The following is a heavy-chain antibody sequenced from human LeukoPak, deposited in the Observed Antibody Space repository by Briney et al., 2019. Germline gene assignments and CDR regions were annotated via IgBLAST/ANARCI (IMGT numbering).Heavy chain of an antibody. V-gene: IGHV3-53*01. Sequence: GGSLRLSCTASGFTVSSNYMSWVRQAPGKGLEWVSVIYSGGSTYYADSVKGRFTISRDNSKNTLYLQMNSLRAEDTAVYYCARYNYDMDYFDYWGQGTLVTVSS. D-gene: IGHD3-22*01. CDR3: ARYNYDMDYFDY. CDR1: GFTVSSNY. CDR2: IYSGGST. J-gene: IGHJ4*02.